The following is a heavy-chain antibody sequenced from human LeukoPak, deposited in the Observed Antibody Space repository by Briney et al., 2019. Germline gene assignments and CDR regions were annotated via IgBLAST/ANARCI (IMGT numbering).Heavy chain of an antibody. V-gene: IGHV3-21*01. CDR2: ITISSHYI. Sequence: GGSLRLSCAASGFTLSRYSMNWVREAAGKGLERVSSITISSHYIYYADSVKGGFTMCRASGRKSLYLQMNSLRDEDTAVYYCAREGHFDYGGRGTLVTVS. CDR3: AREGHFDY. CDR1: GFTLSRYS. J-gene: IGHJ4*02.